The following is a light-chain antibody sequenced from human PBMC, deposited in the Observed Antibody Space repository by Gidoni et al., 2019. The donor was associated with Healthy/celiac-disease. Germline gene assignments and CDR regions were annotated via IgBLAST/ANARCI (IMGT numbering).Light chain of an antibody. Sequence: QSALTQPDSVSGSPGQSIPISCPGSSSDVGGYNLVSWYQQPPGKAPKLMIYEVSNRPSGVSNRFSGSKSGNTASLTISGLQAEDEADYYCSSYTSSSTLYVFGTGTKVTVL. CDR2: EVS. CDR3: SSYTSSSTLYV. CDR1: SSDVGGYNL. V-gene: IGLV2-14*01. J-gene: IGLJ1*01.